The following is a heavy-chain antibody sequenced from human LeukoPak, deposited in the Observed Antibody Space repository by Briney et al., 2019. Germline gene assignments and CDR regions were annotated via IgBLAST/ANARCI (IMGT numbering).Heavy chain of an antibody. D-gene: IGHD2-2*01. CDR1: GGSISSYY. CDR2: IYYSGST. J-gene: IGHJ4*02. V-gene: IGHV4-59*01. Sequence: SETLSLTCTVSGGSISSYYWSWIRQPPGKGLEWIGYIYYSGSTNYNPSLKSRVTISVDTSKNQFSLKLSSVTAADTAVYYCAREAIGYCSSTSCWFDYWGQGTLVTVSS. CDR3: AREAIGYCSSTSCWFDY.